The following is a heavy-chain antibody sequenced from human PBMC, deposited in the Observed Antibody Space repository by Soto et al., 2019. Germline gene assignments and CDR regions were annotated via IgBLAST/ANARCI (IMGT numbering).Heavy chain of an antibody. CDR3: AREDDGGDRDYYGLDI. V-gene: IGHV4-30-4*02. Sequence: SETLSLTCILSGPSISREYYLSTWFRKSPGKGLEWIGYIHYTGSIMYNPSFKSRLTMAVDTSKNQFSLQLTSVTAADTAVYFCAREDDGGDRDYYGLDIWGQGTTVTVSS. CDR1: GPSISREYYL. D-gene: IGHD2-21*02. J-gene: IGHJ6*02. CDR2: IHYTGSI.